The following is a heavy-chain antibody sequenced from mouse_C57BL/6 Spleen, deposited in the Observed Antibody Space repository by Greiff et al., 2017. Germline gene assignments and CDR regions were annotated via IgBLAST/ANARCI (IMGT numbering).Heavy chain of an antibody. J-gene: IGHJ1*03. D-gene: IGHD1-1*01. CDR3: ARNVHYYGGSYWYFDV. CDR2: IWSGGST. V-gene: IGHV2-2*01. CDR1: GFSLTSYG. Sequence: QVQLKESGPGLVQPSQSLSITCTVSGFSLTSYGVHWVRPSPGKGLEWLGVIWSGGSTDYNAAFISRLSISKDNSKSQVFFKMNSLQADDTAIYYCARNVHYYGGSYWYFDVWGTGTTVTVSS.